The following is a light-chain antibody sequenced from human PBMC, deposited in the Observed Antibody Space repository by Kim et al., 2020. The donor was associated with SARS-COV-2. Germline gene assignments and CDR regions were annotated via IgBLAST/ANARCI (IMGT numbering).Light chain of an antibody. V-gene: IGLV3-1*01. Sequence: SYELTQPPSVSVSPGQTASIPCSGTKLGDKYAYWYQQKPGQSPVLVIYQHTKRPSGISQRFSGSSSGNTATLTISPAQTMDEADYYCQAWDSSTAVF. CDR2: QHT. CDR3: QAWDSSTAV. J-gene: IGLJ3*02. CDR1: KLGDKY.